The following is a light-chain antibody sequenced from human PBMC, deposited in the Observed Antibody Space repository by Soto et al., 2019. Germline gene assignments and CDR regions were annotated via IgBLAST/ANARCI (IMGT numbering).Light chain of an antibody. CDR3: QQYDNWPWT. CDR1: QSISGT. V-gene: IGKV3-15*01. Sequence: EFVLTQSPATLSLSPGERATLSCRASQSISGTLAWYQQKPGQAPRLLIYGASTRATGFPARFSGSGSGTDFTLTISSLQSEDFAVYYCQQYDNWPWTFGQGTKVDIK. CDR2: GAS. J-gene: IGKJ1*01.